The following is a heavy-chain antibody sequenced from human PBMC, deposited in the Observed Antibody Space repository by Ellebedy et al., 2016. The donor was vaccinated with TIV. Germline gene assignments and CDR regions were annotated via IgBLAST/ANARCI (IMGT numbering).Heavy chain of an antibody. CDR2: NYYSGST. D-gene: IGHD2-2*02. V-gene: IGHV4-39*01. J-gene: IGHJ4*02. Sequence: SETLSLTCTVSGGSISSSSYYWGWIRQPPGKGLEWIGSNYYSGSTYYNPSLKSRVTISVDTSKNQFSLKLSSVTAADTAVYYCARYCSSTSCYSGYYFDYWGQGTLVTVSS. CDR3: ARYCSSTSCYSGYYFDY. CDR1: GGSISSSSYY.